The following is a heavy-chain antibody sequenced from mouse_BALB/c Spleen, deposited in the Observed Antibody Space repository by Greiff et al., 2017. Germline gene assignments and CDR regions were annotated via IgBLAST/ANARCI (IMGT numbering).Heavy chain of an antibody. CDR1: GYSITSDYA. V-gene: IGHV3-2*02. D-gene: IGHD2-1*01. CDR2: ISYSGST. Sequence: DVKLQESGPGLVKPSQSLSLTCTVTGYSITSDYAWNWIRQFPGNKLEWMGYISYSGSTSYNPSLKSRISITRDTSKNQFFLQLNSVTTEDTATYYCARNLYGNYGAWFAYWGQGTLVTVSA. J-gene: IGHJ3*01. CDR3: ARNLYGNYGAWFAY.